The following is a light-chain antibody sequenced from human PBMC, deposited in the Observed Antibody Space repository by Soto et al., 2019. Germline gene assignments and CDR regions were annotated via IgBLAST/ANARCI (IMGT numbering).Light chain of an antibody. Sequence: DIQMTQSPSTLSAFVGDRLTITCRASQSLGRWLAWYQQKPGKAPKLLIYDVSNLESGVPSRFRGSGSGTEFTLSISSLQPDDSASYYCQQYYSYPWTFGQWTKVEV. J-gene: IGKJ1*01. CDR2: DVS. V-gene: IGKV1-5*01. CDR1: QSLGRW. CDR3: QQYYSYPWT.